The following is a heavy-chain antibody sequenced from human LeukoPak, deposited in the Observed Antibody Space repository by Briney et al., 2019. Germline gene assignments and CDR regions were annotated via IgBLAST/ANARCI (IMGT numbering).Heavy chain of an antibody. J-gene: IGHJ4*02. Sequence: SVKVSCKASGGTFSSYAISWVRQAPGQGLEWMGGIIPIFGTANYAQKFQGRVTITTDESTSTAYMELSSLRSEDTAVYYCARGKAASGSYSLHIDYWGQGTLVTVSS. CDR1: GGTFSSYA. V-gene: IGHV1-69*05. CDR3: ARGKAASGSYSLHIDY. CDR2: IIPIFGTA. D-gene: IGHD1-26*01.